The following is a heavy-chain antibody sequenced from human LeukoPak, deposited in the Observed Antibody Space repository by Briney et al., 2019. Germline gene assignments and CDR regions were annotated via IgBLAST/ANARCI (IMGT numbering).Heavy chain of an antibody. CDR2: IYHSGNT. J-gene: IGHJ6*03. CDR1: GGSVTSYY. D-gene: IGHD6-19*01. V-gene: IGHV4-59*02. CDR3: ARRYRAYSSGWYVTSYYYYYMDV. Sequence: NPSETLSLTCTVSGGSVTSYYWSWIRQPPGKGLEWIGYIYHSGNTNYNPSLKSRVTISVDTSKNQFSLKLSSVTAADTAVYYCARRYRAYSSGWYVTSYYYYYMDVWGKGTTVTISS.